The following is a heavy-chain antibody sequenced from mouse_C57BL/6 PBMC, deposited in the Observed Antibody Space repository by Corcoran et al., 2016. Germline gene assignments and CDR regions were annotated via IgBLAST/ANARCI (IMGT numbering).Heavy chain of an antibody. CDR1: GYTFTDYY. Sequence: EVQLQQSGPELVKPGASVKISCKASGYTFTDYYMNWVKQSHGKSLEWIGDINPNNGGTSYNQKFKGKATLTVDKSSRTDYMELRSLTSEDSAVYYCARSYDDAMDYWGQGTSVTVSS. CDR3: ARSYDDAMDY. J-gene: IGHJ4*01. V-gene: IGHV1-26*01. CDR2: INPNNGGT. D-gene: IGHD2-12*01.